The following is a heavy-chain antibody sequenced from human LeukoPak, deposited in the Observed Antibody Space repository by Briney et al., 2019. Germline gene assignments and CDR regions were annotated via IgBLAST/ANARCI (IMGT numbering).Heavy chain of an antibody. Sequence: SGGSLGLSCAASGFTFSSYGMHWVRQAPGKGLEWVAVIWYDGSNKYYADSVKGRFTISRDNSKNTLYLQMNSLRAEDTAVYYCARGQVIAVAGIFDYWGQGTLVTVSS. CDR1: GFTFSSYG. D-gene: IGHD6-19*01. CDR2: IWYDGSNK. CDR3: ARGQVIAVAGIFDY. J-gene: IGHJ4*02. V-gene: IGHV3-33*01.